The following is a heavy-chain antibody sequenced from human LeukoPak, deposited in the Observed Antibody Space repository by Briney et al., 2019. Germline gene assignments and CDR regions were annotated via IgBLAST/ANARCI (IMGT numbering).Heavy chain of an antibody. V-gene: IGHV4-59*11. CDR1: GDSISSHY. D-gene: IGHD7-27*01. CDR3: ARDRLGNFDY. CDR2: IYYSGST. Sequence: SETLSLTCTVSGDSISSHYWSWIRQPPGKGLEWIGYIYYSGSTNYNPSLKSRVTISVDTSKNQFSLKLSSVTAADTAVYYCARDRLGNFDYWGQGTLVTVSS. J-gene: IGHJ4*02.